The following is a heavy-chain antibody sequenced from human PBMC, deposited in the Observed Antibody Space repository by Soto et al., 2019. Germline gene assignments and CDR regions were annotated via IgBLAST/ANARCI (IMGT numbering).Heavy chain of an antibody. Sequence: QLHLVQSGAVVKKPGASVTVSCSASGYPVTAYYMHWVRQAPGRGLEWMGGINPATGAAKYTQTFQGRVTKTRDTSSSTVFMELRGLTLKKPAVFCGARGGGVGVAGSAAFDMWGQGTLVTVSS. CDR2: INPATGAA. D-gene: IGHD3-3*01. CDR3: ARGGGVGVAGSAAFDM. CDR1: GYPVTAYY. J-gene: IGHJ3*02. V-gene: IGHV1-2*02.